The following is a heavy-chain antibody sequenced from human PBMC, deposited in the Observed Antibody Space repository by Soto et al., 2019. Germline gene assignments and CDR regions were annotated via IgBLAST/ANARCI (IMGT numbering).Heavy chain of an antibody. CDR1: GFTFSGYS. CDR2: VSSSSSRI. V-gene: IGHV3-48*01. Sequence: EVQLVESGGGLVQPGGSLRLSCAAFGFTFSGYSMNWVRQAPGKGLEWVSYVSSSSSRIYYADSVKGRFTISRDNAKNSLYLQMNSLSAVDTAVYYCAREPPYCSGGDCYWYCYYYYMDVWGKGTTVTVSS. CDR3: AREPPYCSGGDCYWYCYYYYMDV. J-gene: IGHJ6*03. D-gene: IGHD2-15*01.